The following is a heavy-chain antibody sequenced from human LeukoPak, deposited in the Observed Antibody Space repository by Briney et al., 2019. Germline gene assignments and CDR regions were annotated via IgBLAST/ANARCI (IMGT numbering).Heavy chain of an antibody. CDR3: ARDILTGYFNDY. CDR1: GGTFSSYA. Sequence: ASVKVSCKASGGTFSSYAISWVRQAPGQGLEWMGRITPILGIANYAQKFQGRVTITADKSTSTAYMELSSLRSEDTAVYYCARDILTGYFNDYWGQGTLVTVSS. J-gene: IGHJ4*02. V-gene: IGHV1-69*04. D-gene: IGHD3-9*01. CDR2: ITPILGIA.